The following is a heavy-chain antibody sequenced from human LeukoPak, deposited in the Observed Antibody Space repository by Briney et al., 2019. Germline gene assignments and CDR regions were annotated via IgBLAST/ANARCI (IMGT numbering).Heavy chain of an antibody. Sequence: GESLRISCKGSGYSFTSYWISWVRQMPEKGLEWMGRIDPSDSYTNYSPSFQGHVTISADKSISTAYLQWSSLKASDTAMYYCARGITMVRGVKHWFDPWGQGTLVTVSS. J-gene: IGHJ5*02. D-gene: IGHD3-10*01. CDR1: GYSFTSYW. CDR2: IDPSDSYT. CDR3: ARGITMVRGVKHWFDP. V-gene: IGHV5-10-1*01.